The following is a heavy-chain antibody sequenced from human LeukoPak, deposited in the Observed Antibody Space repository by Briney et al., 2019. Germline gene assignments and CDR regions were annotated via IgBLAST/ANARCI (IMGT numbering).Heavy chain of an antibody. J-gene: IGHJ4*02. CDR2: IYYSGST. V-gene: IGHV4-39*01. D-gene: IGHD6-13*01. CDR1: GGSISSSSYY. CDR3: ARRGKGSSWYVITVDFDY. Sequence: YPSETLSLTCTVSGGSISSSSYYWGWIRQPPGKGLEWIGSIYYSGSTYYNPSLKSRVTISVDTSKNQFSLKLSSVTAADTAVYYCARRGKGSSWYVITVDFDYWGQGTLVAVSS.